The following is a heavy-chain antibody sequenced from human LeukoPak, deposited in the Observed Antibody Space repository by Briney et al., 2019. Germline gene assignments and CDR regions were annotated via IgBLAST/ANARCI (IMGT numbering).Heavy chain of an antibody. V-gene: IGHV3-7*01. CDR2: IKQDGSEK. CDR1: GFTFSSFW. J-gene: IGHJ4*02. CDR3: AKGGTTVVDY. D-gene: IGHD4-23*01. Sequence: GGSLRLSCAASGFTFSSFWMSWVRQAPGKGLAWVANIKQDGSEKYFVDSVKGRFTISRDNAKNTLYLQMNSLRAEDTAVYYCAKGGTTVVDYWGQGTLVTVSS.